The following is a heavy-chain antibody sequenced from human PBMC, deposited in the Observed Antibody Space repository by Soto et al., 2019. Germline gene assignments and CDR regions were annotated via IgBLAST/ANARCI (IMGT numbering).Heavy chain of an antibody. J-gene: IGHJ6*02. CDR3: ARSLIITMVRGVTSSYYYYGMDV. V-gene: IGHV1-3*01. CDR2: INAGNGNT. Sequence: ASVKVSCKASGYTFTSYAMHWVRQAPGQRLEWMGWINAGNGNTKYSQKFRGRVTITRDTSASTAYMELSSLRSEDTAVYYCARSLIITMVRGVTSSYYYYGMDVWGQGTTVTVSS. D-gene: IGHD3-10*01. CDR1: GYTFTSYA.